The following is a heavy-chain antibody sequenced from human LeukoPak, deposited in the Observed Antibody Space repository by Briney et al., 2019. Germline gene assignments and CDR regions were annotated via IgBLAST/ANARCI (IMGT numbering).Heavy chain of an antibody. J-gene: IGHJ3*02. CDR2: IYYSGST. Sequence: PSETLSLTCTVSGGSISSSSYYWGWIRQPPGKGLEWIGSIYYSGSTYYNPSLKSRVTISVDTSKNQFSLKLSSVTAADTAVYYCARGLVLLWFGESSDAFDIWGQGTMVTVSS. CDR1: GGSISSSSYY. V-gene: IGHV4-39*07. D-gene: IGHD3-10*01. CDR3: ARGLVLLWFGESSDAFDI.